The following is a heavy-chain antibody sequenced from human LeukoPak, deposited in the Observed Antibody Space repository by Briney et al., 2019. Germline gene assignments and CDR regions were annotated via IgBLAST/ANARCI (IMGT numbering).Heavy chain of an antibody. V-gene: IGHV4-39*01. J-gene: IGHJ5*02. CDR1: GGSISSSSYY. D-gene: IGHD5-24*01. CDR3: ARHRSRPKRWLQFGSWFDP. Sequence: SETLSLTCTVSGGSISSSSYYWGRIRPPPGKGLEWIGSIYYSRSTYYNPSLKSRVTISVDTSKNQFSLKLSSVTAADTAVYYCARHRSRPKRWLQFGSWFDPWGQGTMVTVSS. CDR2: IYYSRST.